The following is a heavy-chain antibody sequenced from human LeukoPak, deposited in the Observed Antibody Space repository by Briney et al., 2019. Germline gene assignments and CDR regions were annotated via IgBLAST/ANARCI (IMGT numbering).Heavy chain of an antibody. J-gene: IGHJ4*02. CDR2: INYSGGSK. Sequence: GGSLRLSCAASGFTFNNYAMSWVRQAPGKGLEWVAAINYSGGSKYYADSVKGRFTISSDNSKTMLYLHVNSLRDDEKAVYYCAKDRLGRLFRGVTREGHDYWGQGTLVTVS. CDR3: AKDRLGRLFRGVTREGHDY. D-gene: IGHD3-10*01. V-gene: IGHV3-23*01. CDR1: GFTFNNYA.